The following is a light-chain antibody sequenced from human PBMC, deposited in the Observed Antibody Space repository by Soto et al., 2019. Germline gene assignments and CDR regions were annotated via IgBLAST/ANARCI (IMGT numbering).Light chain of an antibody. CDR1: QTISNW. CDR2: DAS. J-gene: IGKJ1*01. V-gene: IGKV1-5*01. CDR3: QQYSTYSWK. Sequence: DIQMTQSPSTLSASVGYRVIITCRASQTISNWLAWYQVKPGKAPKLLMHDASSLESGVPSRFSGSASGTEFTLTISSLQPDDFATYFCQQYSTYSWKFGQGTKVDIK.